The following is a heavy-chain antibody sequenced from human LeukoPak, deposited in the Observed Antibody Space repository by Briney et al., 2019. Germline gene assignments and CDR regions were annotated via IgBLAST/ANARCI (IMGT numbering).Heavy chain of an antibody. CDR3: ARSTRIQLWLPGAYYFDY. V-gene: IGHV1-2*02. J-gene: IGHJ4*02. CDR1: GYTFTGYY. CDR2: INPNSGGT. Sequence: ASVKVSCKASGYTFTGYYMHWVRQAPGQGLEWMGWINPNSGGTNYAQKFQGRVTMTRDTSISTAYMELSRLRSDDMAVYYCARSTRIQLWLPGAYYFDYWGQGTLVTVSS. D-gene: IGHD5-18*01.